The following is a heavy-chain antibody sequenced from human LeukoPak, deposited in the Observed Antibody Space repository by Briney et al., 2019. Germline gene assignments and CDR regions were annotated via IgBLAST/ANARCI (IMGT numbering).Heavy chain of an antibody. V-gene: IGHV1-69*04. Sequence: ASVKVSCTASGGTFSGYAISWVRQAPGQGLEWMGRIIPIFGIANYAQKFQGRVTITADKSTSTAYMELSSLRSEDTAVYYCARGQDYYDSSGYYSSWGQGTLVTVSS. J-gene: IGHJ5*02. CDR2: IIPIFGIA. D-gene: IGHD3-22*01. CDR3: ARGQDYYDSSGYYSS. CDR1: GGTFSGYA.